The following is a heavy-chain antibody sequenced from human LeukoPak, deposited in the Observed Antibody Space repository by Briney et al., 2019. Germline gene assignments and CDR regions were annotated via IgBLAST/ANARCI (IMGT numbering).Heavy chain of an antibody. V-gene: IGHV1-18*01. CDR2: ISAYNGNT. CDR1: GYTFTSYG. Sequence: ASVKVSCKASGYTFTSYGISWVRQAPGQGLEWMGWISAYNGNTNYAQKFQGRVTVTTDTSTSTAYMDLRSLRSDDTAVYYCARTTLDCKNGVCYDYWGQGTPVTVSS. D-gene: IGHD2-8*01. J-gene: IGHJ4*02. CDR3: ARTTLDCKNGVCYDY.